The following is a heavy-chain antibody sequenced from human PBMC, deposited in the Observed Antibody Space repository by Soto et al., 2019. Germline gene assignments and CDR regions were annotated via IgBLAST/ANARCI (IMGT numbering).Heavy chain of an antibody. V-gene: IGHV4-4*02. D-gene: IGHD3-10*01. J-gene: IGHJ4*02. CDR3: ARLVYDTRLNYMYFDF. CDR1: GVSISSGNW. Sequence: SETLSLTCAVSGVSISSGNWWTWVRQTPQRGLEYIGEIFRDGAANYYPSFERRVAISVDTSKNQFSLKLTSVTAADTAIYFCARLVYDTRLNYMYFDFWGQGALVTVSS. CDR2: IFRDGAA.